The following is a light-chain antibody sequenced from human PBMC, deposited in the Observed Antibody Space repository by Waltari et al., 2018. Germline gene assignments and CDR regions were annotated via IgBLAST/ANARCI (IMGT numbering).Light chain of an antibody. CDR1: QSISSH. CDR2: SAS. J-gene: IGKJ4*01. CDR3: QQYNNWPLT. V-gene: IGKV3-15*01. Sequence: ETVMTQSPATLSAFPGERVTLSCGASQSISSHLAWYQQKPGQPPRLVIYSASSRATGVPVRFSGSWSGTDFTLTISSLQSEDFAVYYCQQYNNWPLTFGGGTKVEL.